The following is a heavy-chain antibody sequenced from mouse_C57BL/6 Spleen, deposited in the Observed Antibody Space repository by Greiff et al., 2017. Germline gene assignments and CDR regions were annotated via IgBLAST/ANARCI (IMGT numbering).Heavy chain of an antibody. CDR1: GFTFSSYA. V-gene: IGHV5-4*01. J-gene: IGHJ2*01. CDR2: ISDGGSYT. D-gene: IGHD1-1*02. CDR3: ARDGGGKDY. Sequence: EVQGVAPGGGLVKPGGSLKLSCAASGFTFSSYAMSWVRQTPEKRLGGVATISDGGSYTYYPDNVKGRFTISRDNAKNNLYLQMSHLKSEDTAMYYCARDGGGKDYWGQGTTLTVSS.